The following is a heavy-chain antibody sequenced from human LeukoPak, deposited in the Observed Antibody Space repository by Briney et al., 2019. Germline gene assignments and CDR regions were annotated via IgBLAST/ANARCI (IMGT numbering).Heavy chain of an antibody. CDR1: GFTFSSYS. CDR2: ISTSSSYI. Sequence: PGGSLRLSCAASGFTFSSYSMNWVRQAPGKGLEWVSSISTSSSYIYYADSVKGRFTISRDNAKNSLFLDMNSLRAEDTAIYYCARGDFGYAFDMWGQGTMVTVSS. CDR3: ARGDFGYAFDM. V-gene: IGHV3-21*01. D-gene: IGHD3-3*01. J-gene: IGHJ3*02.